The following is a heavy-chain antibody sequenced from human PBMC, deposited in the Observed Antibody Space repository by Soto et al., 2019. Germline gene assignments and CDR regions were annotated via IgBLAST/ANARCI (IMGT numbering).Heavy chain of an antibody. Sequence: ASVKSSCEASGDTFTSYYMHWVRQAPGQGLEWMGIINPSGGSTSYAQKFQGRVTMTRDTSTSTVYMELSSLRSEDTAVYYCARVAKEMAGMYYLDYYRERPLVPASS. J-gene: IGHJ4*02. V-gene: IGHV1-46*01. CDR2: INPSGGST. CDR3: ARVAKEMAGMYYLDY. CDR1: GDTFTSYY.